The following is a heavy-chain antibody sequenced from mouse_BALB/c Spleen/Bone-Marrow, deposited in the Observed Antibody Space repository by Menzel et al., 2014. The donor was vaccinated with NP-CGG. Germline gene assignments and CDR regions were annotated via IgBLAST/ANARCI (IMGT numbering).Heavy chain of an antibody. CDR1: GFSLTSYG. CDR2: IWAGGNT. Sequence: VKLVESGPGLVVPSQSLSITCTVSGFSLTSYGVHWVRQPPGKGLEWLGIIWAGGNTNYNSALMSRLSISKDNSKSQVFLKMNSLQTDDTAMYYCARELGAWFAYWGQGTLVTVSA. V-gene: IGHV2-9*02. J-gene: IGHJ3*01. D-gene: IGHD4-1*01. CDR3: ARELGAWFAY.